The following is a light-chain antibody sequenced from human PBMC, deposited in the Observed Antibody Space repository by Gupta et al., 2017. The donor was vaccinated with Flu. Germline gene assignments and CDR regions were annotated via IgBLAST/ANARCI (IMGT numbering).Light chain of an antibody. Sequence: SSELTQLPSVSVFPGQTARLTCSGDALSDQYGYWYQQKPGQAPALVVYNNNKRPSGIPERFSGSSSGNTSTLTITGAQAEDEADYYCNSRDNSGNYLIFGGGTKLTVL. J-gene: IGLJ2*01. V-gene: IGLV3-25*03. CDR3: NSRDNSGNYLI. CDR2: NNN. CDR1: ALSDQY.